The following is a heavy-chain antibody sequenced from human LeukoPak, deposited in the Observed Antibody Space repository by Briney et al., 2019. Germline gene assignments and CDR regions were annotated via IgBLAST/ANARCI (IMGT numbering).Heavy chain of an antibody. CDR3: ARGSKGSSSNWFDP. CDR2: IYHSGST. J-gene: IGHJ5*02. Sequence: PSQTLSLTCTVSGGSISSGGYYWSWIRQPPGKGLEWIGYIYHSGSTYYNPSLKSRVTISVDRSKNQFSLKLSSVTAADTAVYYCARGSKGSSSNWFDPWGQGTLVTVSS. D-gene: IGHD6-13*01. CDR1: GGSISSGGYY. V-gene: IGHV4-30-2*01.